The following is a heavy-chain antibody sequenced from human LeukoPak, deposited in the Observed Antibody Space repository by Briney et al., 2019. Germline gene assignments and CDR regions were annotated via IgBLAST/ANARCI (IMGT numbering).Heavy chain of an antibody. D-gene: IGHD3-22*01. Sequence: SVKVSCKASGGTFISYAISWVRQAPGQGLEWMGGIIPIFGTANYAQKFQGRVTITADESTSTAYMELSSLRSEDTAVYYCAKDGDYDSSGYYGPFDYWGQGTLVTVSS. CDR3: AKDGDYDSSGYYGPFDY. CDR2: IIPIFGTA. J-gene: IGHJ4*02. CDR1: GGTFISYA. V-gene: IGHV1-69*01.